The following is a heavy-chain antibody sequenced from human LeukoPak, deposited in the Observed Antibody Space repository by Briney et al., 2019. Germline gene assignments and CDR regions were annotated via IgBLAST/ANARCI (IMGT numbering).Heavy chain of an antibody. J-gene: IGHJ4*02. CDR2: ISSSGGTI. CDR1: GFTFSDYY. D-gene: IGHD3-9*01. Sequence: GGSLRLSCAASGFTFSDYYMSWIRQAPGKGLEWVSYISSSGGTIYYADSVKGRFTISRDNAKNSLYLQMNSLRAEDTAVYYCASSRYFDSTFDYWGQGTLVTVSS. V-gene: IGHV3-11*01. CDR3: ASSRYFDSTFDY.